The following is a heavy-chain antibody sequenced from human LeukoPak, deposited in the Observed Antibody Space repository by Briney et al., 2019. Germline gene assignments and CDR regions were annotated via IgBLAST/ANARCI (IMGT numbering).Heavy chain of an antibody. CDR2: INPDGSAT. Sequence: GGSLRLSCAASGFTFGTYWMTWVRQAPGKGLEWVANINPDGSATYHVDSVKGRFTISRDNAKNSLYLQMVSLRAEDTAVYYCARAINYNFDYWGQGTLVTVSS. CDR3: ARAINYNFDY. CDR1: GFTFGTYW. V-gene: IGHV3-7*04. J-gene: IGHJ4*02. D-gene: IGHD4-11*01.